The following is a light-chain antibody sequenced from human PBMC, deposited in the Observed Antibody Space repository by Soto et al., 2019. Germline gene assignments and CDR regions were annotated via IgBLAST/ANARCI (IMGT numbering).Light chain of an antibody. CDR2: DVT. CDR1: SSDVGSYYF. CDR3: CSYAGSYTHV. J-gene: IGLJ1*01. Sequence: SVSGSPGQSVTISCTGTSSDVGSYYFVSWYQQHTGKAPKIIIYDVTKRPSGVPDRFSGSKSGNTASLTISGIQAEDEADYYCCSYAGSYTHVFGTGTKVIVL. V-gene: IGLV2-11*03.